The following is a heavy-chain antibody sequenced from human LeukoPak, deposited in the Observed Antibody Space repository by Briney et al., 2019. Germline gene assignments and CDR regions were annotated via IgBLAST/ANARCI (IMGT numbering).Heavy chain of an antibody. CDR2: INPSGGST. CDR3: ARGAALEWTRPRSHAFDI. Sequence: GASVKVSCKASGYTFTSYYMHWVRQAPGQGLEWMGIINPSGGSTSYAQKFQGRVTMARDTSTSTVYMELSSLRSEDTAVYYCARGAALEWTRPRSHAFDIWGQGTMVTVSS. J-gene: IGHJ3*02. CDR1: GYTFTSYY. D-gene: IGHD6-6*01. V-gene: IGHV1-46*01.